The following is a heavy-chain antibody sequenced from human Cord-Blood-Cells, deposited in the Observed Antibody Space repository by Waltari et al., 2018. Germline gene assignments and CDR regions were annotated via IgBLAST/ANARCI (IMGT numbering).Heavy chain of an antibody. CDR1: GFPFSSYS. D-gene: IGHD3-10*01. CDR3: ARATDTMVRDAFDI. V-gene: IGHV3-21*01. CDR2: ISSSSSYI. J-gene: IGHJ3*02. Sequence: EVQLVESGGGLVKPGGSLRLSCAASGFPFSSYSMNWVRQAPGKGLEWVSSISSSSSYIYYADSVKGRFTISRDNAKNSLYLQMNSLRAEDTAVYYCARATDTMVRDAFDIWGQGTMVTVSS.